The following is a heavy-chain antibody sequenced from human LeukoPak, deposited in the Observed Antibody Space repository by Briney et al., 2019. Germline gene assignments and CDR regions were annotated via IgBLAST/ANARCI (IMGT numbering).Heavy chain of an antibody. CDR3: ARHSRGAVAGTVDY. CDR2: IKQDGSEK. Sequence: GGSLRLSCAASGFTFSSYWMSWVRQAPGKGLEWVANIKQDGSEKYYVDSVKGRFTISRDNAKNSLYLQMNSLRAEDTALYYCARHSRGAVAGTVDYWGQGTLVTVSS. J-gene: IGHJ4*02. CDR1: GFTFSSYW. D-gene: IGHD6-19*01. V-gene: IGHV3-7*03.